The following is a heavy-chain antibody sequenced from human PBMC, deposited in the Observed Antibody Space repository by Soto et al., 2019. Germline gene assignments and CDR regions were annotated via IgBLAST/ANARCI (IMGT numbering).Heavy chain of an antibody. D-gene: IGHD3-3*01. CDR3: ARRLTISYGMDV. CDR2: ISSSGNTT. Sequence: QVQLVESGGGLVKPGGSLRLSCAASGFNFSDYYMSWIRQAPGKGLEWVSYISSSGNTTHYADSVKGRFTSSRDNAKNSLYLQMNSLRAEDTAVYYCARRLTISYGMDVWGQGTTVTVSS. CDR1: GFNFSDYY. J-gene: IGHJ6*02. V-gene: IGHV3-11*01.